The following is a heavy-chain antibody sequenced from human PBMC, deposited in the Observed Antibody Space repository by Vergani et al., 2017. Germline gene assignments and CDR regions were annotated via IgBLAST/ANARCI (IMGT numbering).Heavy chain of an antibody. Sequence: QVQPVESGGGVVQPGESLRLFCAAFGFPFSTYGMHWVRQAPGKGLEWVAFIQKDGIDKLYADSVGGRFTISRDLSKNTLYLEMNSLSAEDTALYHCVKDHPVFDEWGRGTLVSVS. CDR2: IQKDGIDK. CDR1: GFPFSTYG. J-gene: IGHJ4*02. V-gene: IGHV3-30*02. CDR3: VKDHPVFDE.